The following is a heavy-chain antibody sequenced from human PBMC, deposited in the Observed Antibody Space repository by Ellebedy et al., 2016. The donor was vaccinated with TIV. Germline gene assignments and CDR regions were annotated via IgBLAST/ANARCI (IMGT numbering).Heavy chain of an antibody. CDR1: GFTFRSYS. CDR3: ARVAGYSSSWSDDTFDI. V-gene: IGHV3-21*01. CDR2: IESKSRSI. D-gene: IGHD6-13*01. J-gene: IGHJ3*02. Sequence: PGGSLRLSCAASGFTFRSYSLNWVRQALGTGLEWVPAIESKSRSIYYADSVKGRFTVSRDNAEKSLFLQMNSLRAEDTGVYYCARVAGYSSSWSDDTFDIWGQGTMVTVSS.